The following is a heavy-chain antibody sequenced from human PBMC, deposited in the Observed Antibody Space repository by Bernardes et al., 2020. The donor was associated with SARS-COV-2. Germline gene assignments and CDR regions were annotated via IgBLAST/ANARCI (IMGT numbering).Heavy chain of an antibody. D-gene: IGHD3-3*01. CDR3: AREDDFWNGYTRPPTDNYYYFGMDV. CDR2: ITVYNSNT. Sequence: ASVKVSCKASGYTFTSYTINWVRQAPGQGLEWMGWITVYNSNTNYAQKLQGRVTMAADTSTSTVYMELRSLRSDDTAVYYCAREDDFWNGYTRPPTDNYYYFGMDVWGQGTTVTVSS. CDR1: GYTFTSYT. J-gene: IGHJ6*02. V-gene: IGHV1-18*01.